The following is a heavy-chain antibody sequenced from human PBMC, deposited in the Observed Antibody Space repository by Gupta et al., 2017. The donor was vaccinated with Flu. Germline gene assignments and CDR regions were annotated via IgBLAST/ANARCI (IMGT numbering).Heavy chain of an antibody. CDR2: INPKSGGT. CDR1: GDPFPGYY. J-gene: IGHJ5*02. D-gene: IGHD6-6*01. V-gene: IGHV1-2*02. Sequence: QAQLVHSWAEVTTPGASVKAPCRASGDPFPGYYIHWVRQAPGQGLEWMGWINPKSGGTKYGQKFQGRVTMARDTSLTTVYMELRSLTTDDTAIYYCARCISSSSGWFDPWGHGTLVTVSS. CDR3: ARCISSSSGWFDP.